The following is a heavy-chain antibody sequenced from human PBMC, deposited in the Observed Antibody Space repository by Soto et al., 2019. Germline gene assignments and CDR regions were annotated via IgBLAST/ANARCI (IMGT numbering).Heavy chain of an antibody. CDR2: IWYDGSNK. CDR1: GFTFSSYG. V-gene: IGHV3-33*01. Sequence: QVQLVESGGGVVQPGRSLRLSCAASGFTFSSYGMHWVRQAPGKGLEWVAVIWYDGSNKYYADSVKGRFTISRDNSKNTLYMQMKSLRAEDTAVYYCARAPDFDWLLNNYGMDVWGPGTTVTVSS. D-gene: IGHD3-9*01. CDR3: ARAPDFDWLLNNYGMDV. J-gene: IGHJ6*02.